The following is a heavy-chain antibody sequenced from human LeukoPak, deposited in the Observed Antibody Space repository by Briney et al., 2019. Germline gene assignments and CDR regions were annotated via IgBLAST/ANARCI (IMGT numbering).Heavy chain of an antibody. CDR1: GYTFTSYD. J-gene: IGHJ4*02. D-gene: IGHD3-22*01. Sequence: ASVKVSCKASGYTFTSYDINWVRQATGQGLEWMGWMNPNSGNTGYAQKFQGRVTMTRNTSISTAYMELSSLRSEDTAVYYCARYESSTSPEATTGFGYWGQGTLVTVSS. V-gene: IGHV1-8*01. CDR3: ARYESSTSPEATTGFGY. CDR2: MNPNSGNT.